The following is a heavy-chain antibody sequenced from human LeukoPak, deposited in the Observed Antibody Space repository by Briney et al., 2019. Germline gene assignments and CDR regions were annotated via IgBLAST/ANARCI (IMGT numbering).Heavy chain of an antibody. CDR3: ARGYAFDI. J-gene: IGHJ3*02. Sequence: SETLSLTCTVSGGSISSYYWSWIRQPPGKGLEWIGYIYYSGGTNYNPSLKSRVTISVDTSKNQFSLKLSSVTAADTAVYYCARGYAFDIWGQGTMVTVSS. CDR2: IYYSGGT. CDR1: GGSISSYY. D-gene: IGHD5-18*01. V-gene: IGHV4-59*01.